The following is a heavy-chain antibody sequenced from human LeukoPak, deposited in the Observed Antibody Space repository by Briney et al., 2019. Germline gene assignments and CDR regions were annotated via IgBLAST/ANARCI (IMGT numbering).Heavy chain of an antibody. V-gene: IGHV1-24*01. CDR3: AGELFYSSGWYPTLY. CDR1: GNNLREVS. D-gene: IGHD6-19*01. J-gene: IGHJ4*02. CDR2: FDPEEGRT. Sequence: GASVKVSCKIFGNNLREVSMNWVRQGPGKGLEWMGGFDPEEGRTLYAQKFQGRVTTTEDTSSDTAYMELSSLRSEDTAVYYCAGELFYSSGWYPTLYWGQGTLVTVSS.